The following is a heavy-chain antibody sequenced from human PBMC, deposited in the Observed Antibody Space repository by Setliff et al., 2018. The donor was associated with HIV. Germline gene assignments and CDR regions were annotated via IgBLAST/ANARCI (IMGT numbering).Heavy chain of an antibody. V-gene: IGHV4-59*11. CDR2: IHHSGGT. D-gene: IGHD6-13*01. CDR3: ARLPDINSWPFDY. CDR1: YGSISGHY. J-gene: IGHJ4*02. Sequence: SCTVSYGSISGHYWTWIRQPPGKGLEWIGYIHHSGGTQYNPSLMSRLTMSVDPSKNQFSLSLSSVTAADTAVYYCARLPDINSWPFDYWARGTLVTVSS.